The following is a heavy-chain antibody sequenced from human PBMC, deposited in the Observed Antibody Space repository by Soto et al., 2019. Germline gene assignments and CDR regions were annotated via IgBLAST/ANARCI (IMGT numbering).Heavy chain of an antibody. CDR3: ARATRDYAFDY. D-gene: IGHD3-16*01. Sequence: LRLSCAASGFTVSSNYMSWVRQAPGKGLDWVSVIYSGSSTYYADSVRGRFTISRDNSKNTLYLQINSLRAEDTAVYYCARATRDYAFDYWGQGALVTVSS. CDR2: IYSGSST. J-gene: IGHJ4*02. CDR1: GFTVSSNY. V-gene: IGHV3-53*01.